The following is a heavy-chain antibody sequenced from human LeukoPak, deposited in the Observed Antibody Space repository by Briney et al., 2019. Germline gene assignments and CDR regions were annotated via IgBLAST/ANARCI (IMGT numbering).Heavy chain of an antibody. V-gene: IGHV3-23*01. CDR3: AKAGYRGSSVNYFDY. Sequence: GGSLRLSCAPSGFTFSSYAMSWVRQAPGKGLEWLSAISGSGGNTYYADSVKGRFTISRDNSQNTLSLQMNSLRAEDTAVYFCAKAGYRGSSVNYFDYWGQGTLDTVSS. CDR1: GFTFSSYA. J-gene: IGHJ4*02. CDR2: ISGSGGNT. D-gene: IGHD6-6*01.